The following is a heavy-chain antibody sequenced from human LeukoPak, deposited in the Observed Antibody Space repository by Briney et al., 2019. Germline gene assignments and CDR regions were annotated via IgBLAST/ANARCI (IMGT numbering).Heavy chain of an antibody. Sequence: SETLSLTCAVYGGSFSGHYWSWIRQPPGKGLEWIGEINHSGSTNYNPSLKSRVTISVDTSKNQFSLKLSSVTAADTAVYYCARCAPYYDYVWGSYRQRGAFDIWGQGTMVTVSS. D-gene: IGHD3-16*02. CDR1: GGSFSGHY. CDR2: INHSGST. CDR3: ARCAPYYDYVWGSYRQRGAFDI. V-gene: IGHV4-34*01. J-gene: IGHJ3*02.